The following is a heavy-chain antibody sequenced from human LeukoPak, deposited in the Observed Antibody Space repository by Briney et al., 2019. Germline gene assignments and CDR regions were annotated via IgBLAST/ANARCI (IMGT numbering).Heavy chain of an antibody. CDR2: IIPIFGTA. CDR1: GGTFSSYA. J-gene: IGHJ4*02. Sequence: SVKVSCKASGGTFSSYAISWVRQAPGQGLEWMGGIIPIFGTANYAQKFQGRVTITADESTSTACMELSSLRSEDTAVYYCARARLEYCGGDCYTLPPDYWGQGTLVTVSS. CDR3: ARARLEYCGGDCYTLPPDY. V-gene: IGHV1-69*13. D-gene: IGHD2-21*02.